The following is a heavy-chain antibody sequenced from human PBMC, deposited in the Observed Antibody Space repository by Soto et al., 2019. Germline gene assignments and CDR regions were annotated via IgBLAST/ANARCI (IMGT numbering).Heavy chain of an antibody. CDR3: ARDRVTWFGELSV. CDR2: ISYDGSNK. V-gene: IGHV3-30-3*01. Sequence: QVQLVESGGGVVQPGRSLRLSCAASGFTFSSYAMHWVRQAPGKGLEWVAVISYDGSNKYYADSVKGRFTISRDNYKNTLYLQMNSLRAEDTAVYYCARDRVTWFGELSVWGQGTLFTVSS. D-gene: IGHD3-10*01. J-gene: IGHJ4*02. CDR1: GFTFSSYA.